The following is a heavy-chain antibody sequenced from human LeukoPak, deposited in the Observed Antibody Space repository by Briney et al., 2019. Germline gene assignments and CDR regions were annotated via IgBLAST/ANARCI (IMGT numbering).Heavy chain of an antibody. J-gene: IGHJ3*02. CDR2: IYYSGST. D-gene: IGHD7-27*01. V-gene: IGHV4-59*01. CDR3: ARVESYPLGNAFDI. Sequence: SETLSLTCTVSGGSISSYYWSWIRQPPGRGLEWGGYIYYSGSTNYNPSLKSRVTISVDTSKNQFSLKLSSVTAADTAMYYGARVESYPLGNAFDIWGQGTMVTVSS. CDR1: GGSISSYY.